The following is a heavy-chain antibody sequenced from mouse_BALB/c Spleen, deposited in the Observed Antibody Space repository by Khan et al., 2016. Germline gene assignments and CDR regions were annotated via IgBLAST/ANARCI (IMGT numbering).Heavy chain of an antibody. V-gene: IGHV4-1*02. CDR3: GRGNYVPGSLDY. CDR1: GFDFSRYW. D-gene: IGHD2-1*01. Sequence: EVKLLESGGGLVQPGGSLELSCAASGFDFSRYWMSWVRQAPGKGLEWIGEINPDTITIDYAPSLKDKFIISRDNAKNTLYLQMSKVRSEDTALYYCGRGNYVPGSLDYWGQGTTLTVSS. J-gene: IGHJ2*01. CDR2: INPDTITI.